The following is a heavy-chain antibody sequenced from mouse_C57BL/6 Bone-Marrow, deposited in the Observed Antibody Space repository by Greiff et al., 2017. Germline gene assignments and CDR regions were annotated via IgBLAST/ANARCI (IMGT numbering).Heavy chain of an antibody. J-gene: IGHJ3*01. Sequence: EVQLQQSGPELVKPGASVKISCTASGYTFTDYYMNWVKQSHGKSLEWIGDINPNNGGTSYNQKFKGKATLTVDKSSSTAYMELRSLTSEDSAVYYCAGGGDGYYFAYWGQGTLVTVSA. CDR3: AGGGDGYYFAY. CDR1: GYTFTDYY. D-gene: IGHD2-3*01. CDR2: INPNNGGT. V-gene: IGHV1-26*01.